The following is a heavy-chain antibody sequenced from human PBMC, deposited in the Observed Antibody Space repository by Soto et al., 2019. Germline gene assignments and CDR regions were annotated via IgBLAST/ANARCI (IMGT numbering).Heavy chain of an antibody. Sequence: QVQLVQSGAEVKKPGASVEVSCKASGYTFTGYYMHWVRQAPGQGLEWMGWINPNSGGTNYAQKFQGRVTMTRDTSISTAYMELSRLRSDDTAVYYCARGYDYVWGSYRYGDYFDYWGQGTLVTVSS. D-gene: IGHD3-16*02. CDR3: ARGYDYVWGSYRYGDYFDY. V-gene: IGHV1-2*02. CDR2: INPNSGGT. J-gene: IGHJ4*02. CDR1: GYTFTGYY.